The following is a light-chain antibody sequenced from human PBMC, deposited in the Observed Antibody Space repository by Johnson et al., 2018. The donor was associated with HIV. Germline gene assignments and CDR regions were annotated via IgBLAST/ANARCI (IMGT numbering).Light chain of an antibody. CDR1: SSNIGNYF. V-gene: IGLV1-51*02. CDR3: GTWGSSLNAGV. J-gene: IGLJ1*01. CDR2: ENN. Sequence: QSVLTQPPSVSAAPGQKVTISCSGSSSNIGNYFVSWYKQLPGAAPKLLIYENNNRPSGIPDRFSGSKSGTSATLGITGLQTGAEADYYCGTWGSSLNAGVFGTGTKVTVL.